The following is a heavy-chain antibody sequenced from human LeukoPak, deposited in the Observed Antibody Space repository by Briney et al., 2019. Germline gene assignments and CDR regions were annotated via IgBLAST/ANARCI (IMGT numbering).Heavy chain of an antibody. Sequence: PGGSLRLSCAASGFTISSYWMHWVRQAPGKGLVWVSRINSDGSSTSYADSVKGRFTISRDNAKNMVYLQMNSLRAEDTAVYYCIRDSSGYYGGFFYWGQGTLVTVSS. V-gene: IGHV3-74*01. CDR1: GFTISSYW. J-gene: IGHJ4*02. CDR3: IRDSSGYYGGFFY. D-gene: IGHD3-22*01. CDR2: INSDGSST.